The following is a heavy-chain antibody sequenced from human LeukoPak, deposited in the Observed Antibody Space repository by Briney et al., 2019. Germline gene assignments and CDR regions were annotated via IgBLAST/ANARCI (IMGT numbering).Heavy chain of an antibody. CDR1: GYAFNVYY. CDR3: VRENWHYDY. V-gene: IGHV1-2*02. D-gene: IGHD1-7*01. J-gene: IGHJ4*02. Sequence: ASVKVSCKASGYAFNVYYIHWVRQAPGQGLEWMGWIHPDSGATNYAQKFQGRVTLTRDTSVTTLYMDLSSLRSDDTAIYDCVRENWHYDYWGQGTQATVSS. CDR2: IHPDSGAT.